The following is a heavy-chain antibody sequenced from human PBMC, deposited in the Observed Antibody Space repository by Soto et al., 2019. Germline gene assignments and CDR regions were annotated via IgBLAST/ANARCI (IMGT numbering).Heavy chain of an antibody. CDR1: GGSFSGYY. J-gene: IGHJ1*01. V-gene: IGHV4-34*01. CDR2: INHSGST. Sequence: SETLSLTCAVYGGSFSGYYWSWIRQPPGKGLEWIGEINHSGSTNYNPSLKSRVTISVDTSKNQFSLKLSSVTAADTAVYYCARGPRQRPIAAAGTRGYFQHWGQGTLVTVSS. D-gene: IGHD6-13*01. CDR3: ARGPRQRPIAAAGTRGYFQH.